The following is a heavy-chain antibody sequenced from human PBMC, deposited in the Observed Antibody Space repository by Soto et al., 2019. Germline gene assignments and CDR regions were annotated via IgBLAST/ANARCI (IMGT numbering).Heavy chain of an antibody. V-gene: IGHV3-33*01. CDR2: ILDDGSDK. J-gene: IGHJ4*02. Sequence: QVQLVESGGGVVQPGRSLRLSCAASGFSFSSYGMHWVRQAPGKGLEWVAVILDDGSDKDYTDAVKGRFTISRDNSKNPLYREMNSLRSEDTAVYYCARDDDYGDNVLDYWGQGTLVTVSS. CDR3: ARDDDYGDNVLDY. D-gene: IGHD4-17*01. CDR1: GFSFSSYG.